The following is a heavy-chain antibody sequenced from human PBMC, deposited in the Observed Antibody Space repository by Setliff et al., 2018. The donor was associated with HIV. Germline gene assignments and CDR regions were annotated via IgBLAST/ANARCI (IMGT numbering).Heavy chain of an antibody. D-gene: IGHD3-10*01. V-gene: IGHV1-2*02. CDR3: ARDQVSMVRAVRLVA. Sequence: ASVKVSCKASGYTFTGHYLHWVRQAPGQGLEWLGWVNPNSGDAIYAQNFQGRVTMTRDKSTSTAYMELRSLRSEDTAVYYCARDQVSMVRAVRLVAWGQGSLVTVSS. CDR1: GYTFTGHY. J-gene: IGHJ1*01. CDR2: VNPNSGDA.